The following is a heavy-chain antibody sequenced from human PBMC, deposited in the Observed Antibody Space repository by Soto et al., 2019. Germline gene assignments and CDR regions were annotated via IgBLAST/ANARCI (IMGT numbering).Heavy chain of an antibody. D-gene: IGHD3-10*01. Sequence: VQLVESGGGVVQPGRSLRLSCAASGFTFSNYGMHWVRQAPGKGQEWVAVILNDGSNRYHADSVKDRFTISRDNSKNMLYLQMNSLRAEDTAVYYCARDDEYSGNGMDVWGQGTTVTVS. CDR2: ILNDGSNR. CDR1: GFTFSNYG. V-gene: IGHV3-33*01. CDR3: ARDDEYSGNGMDV. J-gene: IGHJ6*02.